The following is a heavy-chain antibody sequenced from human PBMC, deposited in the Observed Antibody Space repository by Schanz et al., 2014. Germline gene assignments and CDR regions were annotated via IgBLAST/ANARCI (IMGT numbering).Heavy chain of an antibody. CDR2: IKQHGNEK. CDR1: GFAFSVYG. D-gene: IGHD3-10*01. V-gene: IGHV3-7*01. J-gene: IGHJ4*02. CDR3: ARANYRRKINFDY. Sequence: VQMVESGGGVVQPGRSLRLSCAASGFAFSVYGMHWVRQAPGKGPEWVANIKQHGNEKYYVDSVKGRFTISRDNAKISLYLQMNSLRVEDTAVYYCARANYRRKINFDYWGRGTLXTVSS.